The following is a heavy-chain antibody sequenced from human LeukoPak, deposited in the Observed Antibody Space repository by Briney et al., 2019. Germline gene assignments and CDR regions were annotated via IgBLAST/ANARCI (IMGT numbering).Heavy chain of an antibody. V-gene: IGHV4-61*02. CDR3: ARELYDYAYYYYYMDV. D-gene: IGHD4-17*01. Sequence: SQTLSLTCTVSDGSISSGSYYWSWIRQPAGMGLEWIGRIYTSGSTNYNPSLKSRVTISVDTSKNQFSLKLSSVTAADTAVYYCARELYDYAYYYYYMDVWGKGTTVTVSS. CDR1: DGSISSGSYY. CDR2: IYTSGST. J-gene: IGHJ6*03.